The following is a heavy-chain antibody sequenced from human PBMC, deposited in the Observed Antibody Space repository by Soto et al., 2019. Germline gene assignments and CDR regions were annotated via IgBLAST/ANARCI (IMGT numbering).Heavy chain of an antibody. D-gene: IGHD5-12*01. CDR1: GGSISSGGYY. CDR2: IYYSGST. Sequence: SETLSLTCTVSGGSISSGGYYWSWIRQHPGKGLEWIGYIYYSGSTYYNPSLKSRVTISVDTSKNQFSLKLSSVTAADTAVYYCAREGIVATIGLDYWGQGTLVTVSS. CDR3: AREGIVATIGLDY. V-gene: IGHV4-31*03. J-gene: IGHJ4*02.